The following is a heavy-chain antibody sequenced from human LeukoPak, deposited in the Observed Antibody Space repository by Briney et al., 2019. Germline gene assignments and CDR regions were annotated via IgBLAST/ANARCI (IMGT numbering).Heavy chain of an antibody. CDR1: GFTFSSYS. Sequence: GGSLRLSCAASGFTFSSYSMNWVRQAPGKGLEWVSSISSSSSYIYYADSVKGRFTISRDNAKNSLYLQMNSLRVEDTAVYYCARDRDAVLRYFDWLRHRYGMDVWGQGTTVTVSS. CDR2: ISSSSSYI. V-gene: IGHV3-21*01. J-gene: IGHJ6*02. D-gene: IGHD3-9*01. CDR3: ARDRDAVLRYFDWLRHRYGMDV.